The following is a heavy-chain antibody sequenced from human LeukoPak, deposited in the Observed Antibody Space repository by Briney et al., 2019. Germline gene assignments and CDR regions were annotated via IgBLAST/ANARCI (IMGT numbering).Heavy chain of an antibody. CDR2: IKQDGSEK. V-gene: IGHV3-7*01. J-gene: IGHJ3*01. CDR3: ARGRGTYGSEILGAFDF. CDR1: GLTFSNYW. D-gene: IGHD3-10*01. Sequence: GGSLRLSCAGSGLTFSNYWMSWVRQAPGKGLEWVANIKQDGSEKYYVDSVKGRVTISRDNAKKSLYLQMNSLRAEDTAVHYCARGRGTYGSEILGAFDFWGQGTMVTVSS.